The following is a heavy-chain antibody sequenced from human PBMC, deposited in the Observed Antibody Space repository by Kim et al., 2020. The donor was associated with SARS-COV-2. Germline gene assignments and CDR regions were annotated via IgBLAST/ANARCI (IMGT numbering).Heavy chain of an antibody. Sequence: LSLTCAASGFTFSNAWMSWVRQAPGKGLEWVGRIKSKTDGGTTDYAAPVKGRFTISRDDSKNTLYLQMNSLKTEDTAVYYCTTDLEYYDFWSGELSPLVWGQGTLVTVSS. J-gene: IGHJ4*02. CDR3: TTDLEYYDFWSGELSPLV. CDR2: IKSKTDGGTT. CDR1: GFTFSNAW. V-gene: IGHV3-15*01. D-gene: IGHD3-3*01.